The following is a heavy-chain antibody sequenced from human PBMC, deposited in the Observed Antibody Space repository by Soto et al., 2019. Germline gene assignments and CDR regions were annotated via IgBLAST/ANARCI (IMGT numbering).Heavy chain of an antibody. CDR3: ARVGLYSSSLYYYYGMDV. CDR1: GGSFSGYY. CDR2: INHSGST. Sequence: SETLSLTCAVYGGSFSGYYWSWIRQPPGKGLEWIGEINHSGSTNYNPSLKSRVTISVDTSKNQFSLKLSSVTAADTAVYYCARVGLYSSSLYYYYGMDVWGQGTTVTVS. J-gene: IGHJ6*02. V-gene: IGHV4-34*01. D-gene: IGHD6-6*01.